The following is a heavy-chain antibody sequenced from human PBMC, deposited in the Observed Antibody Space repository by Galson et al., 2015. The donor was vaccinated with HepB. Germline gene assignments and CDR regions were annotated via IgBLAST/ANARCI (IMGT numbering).Heavy chain of an antibody. CDR3: TTTGGGDFDY. V-gene: IGHV3-15*01. Sequence: SLRLSCAASGFTFRSAWITWVRQAPGKGLEWVGRIKSRTDGGTTDYAAPVKGRFTISRDDSKKALFLQVKSLKTEDTAMYYCTTTGGGDFDYWGRGTLVTVSS. J-gene: IGHJ4*02. D-gene: IGHD3-16*01. CDR1: GFTFRSAW. CDR2: IKSRTDGGTT.